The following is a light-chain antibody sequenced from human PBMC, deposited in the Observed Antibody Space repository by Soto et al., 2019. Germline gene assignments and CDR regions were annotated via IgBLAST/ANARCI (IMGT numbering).Light chain of an antibody. CDR2: GAS. J-gene: IGKJ1*01. CDR3: QQYHNLWT. CDR1: QSVGSN. V-gene: IGKV3-15*01. Sequence: EIVLTQSPATLSLSPGERATLSCRARQSVGSNLAWYQQKPGQAPRLLIYGASTRATGIPARFSGSGSGTEFTLTITSLQSEDFALYYCQQYHNLWTFGQGTKVDIK.